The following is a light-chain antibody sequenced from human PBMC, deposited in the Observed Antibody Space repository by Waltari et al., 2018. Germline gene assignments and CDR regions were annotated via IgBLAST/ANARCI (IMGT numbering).Light chain of an antibody. V-gene: IGLV3-27*01. J-gene: IGLJ2*01. CDR3: YAAADNNLGV. CDR1: VLANKY. Sequence: SFELTQTSSLSVSPGQTVRISCSGDVLANKYARWFQQKPGQAPVLIIFRDTERPSGIPERFSGSRSGTTATLIIRGAQVEDEGDYYCYAAADNNLGVFGGGTKVTVL. CDR2: RDT.